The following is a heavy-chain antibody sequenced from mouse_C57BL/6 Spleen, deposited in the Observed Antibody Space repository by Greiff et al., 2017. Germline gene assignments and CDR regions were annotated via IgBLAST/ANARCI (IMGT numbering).Heavy chain of an antibody. Sequence: QVQLKQSGPELVKPGASVKISCKASGYAFSSSWMNWVKQRPGKGLEWIGRIYPGDGDTNYNGKFKGKATLTADKSSSTAYMQLSSLTSEDSAVYFCARGGPPDGYYEYYFDYWGQGTTLTVSS. D-gene: IGHD2-3*01. V-gene: IGHV1-82*01. CDR2: IYPGDGDT. CDR1: GYAFSSSW. J-gene: IGHJ2*01. CDR3: ARGGPPDGYYEYYFDY.